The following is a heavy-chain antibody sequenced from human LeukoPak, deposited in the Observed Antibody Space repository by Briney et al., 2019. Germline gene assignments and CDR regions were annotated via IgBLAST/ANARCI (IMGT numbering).Heavy chain of an antibody. Sequence: ASVKVSCKASGYTFTGYYMHWVRQAPGQGLEWMGWINPNSGGTNYAQKFQGRVTMTRDTSISTAYMELSRLRSDDTAVYYGARDIVATIRYYYGMDVWGQGTTVTVSS. CDR1: GYTFTGYY. V-gene: IGHV1-2*02. CDR2: INPNSGGT. D-gene: IGHD5-12*01. J-gene: IGHJ6*02. CDR3: ARDIVATIRYYYGMDV.